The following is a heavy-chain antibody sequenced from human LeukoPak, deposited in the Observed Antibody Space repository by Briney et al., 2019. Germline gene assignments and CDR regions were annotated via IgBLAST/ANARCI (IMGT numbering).Heavy chain of an antibody. CDR1: GGSISSGSYY. J-gene: IGHJ6*03. CDR2: IYTSGST. V-gene: IGHV4-61*02. CDR3: ARLHYGGNYGYYYYYMDV. Sequence: SETLSPTCTVSGGSISSGSYYWSWIRQPAGKGLEWIGRIYTSGSTNYNPSLKSRVTISVDTSKNQFSLKLSSVTAADTAVYYCARLHYGGNYGYYYYYMDVWGKGTTVTISS. D-gene: IGHD4-23*01.